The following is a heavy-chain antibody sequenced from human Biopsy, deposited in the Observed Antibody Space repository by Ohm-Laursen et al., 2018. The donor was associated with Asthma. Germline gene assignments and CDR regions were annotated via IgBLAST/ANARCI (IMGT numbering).Heavy chain of an antibody. Sequence: ASVKVSCKASGYTFTDYSIHWVRQAPGQGLEWMGRINPNSGATKYAQRFQGRVTVTRDRSISTAYMELSRLRSDDTAVYYCARDRGYCSGGTCPSWFDPWGQGTLVIVSS. J-gene: IGHJ5*02. CDR1: GYTFTDYS. CDR2: INPNSGAT. V-gene: IGHV1-2*06. CDR3: ARDRGYCSGGTCPSWFDP. D-gene: IGHD2-15*01.